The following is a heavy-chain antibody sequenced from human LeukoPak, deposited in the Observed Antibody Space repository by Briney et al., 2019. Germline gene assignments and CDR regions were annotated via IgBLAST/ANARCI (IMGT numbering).Heavy chain of an antibody. J-gene: IGHJ4*02. Sequence: PGGSLRLSCAASGFTFSSYSMNWVRQAPGKGLEWVSYISSSSTIYYADSVKGRFTISRDNSKDTLYLQMNSLRAEDTAVYYCAKAYKGLGELSLDYWGQGTLVTVSS. D-gene: IGHD3-10*01. CDR1: GFTFSSYS. CDR2: ISSSSTI. CDR3: AKAYKGLGELSLDY. V-gene: IGHV3-48*01.